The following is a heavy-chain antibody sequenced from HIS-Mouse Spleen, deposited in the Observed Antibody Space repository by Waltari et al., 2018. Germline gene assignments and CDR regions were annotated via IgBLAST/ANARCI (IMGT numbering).Heavy chain of an antibody. CDR1: GFTFSRFG. D-gene: IGHD6-19*01. Sequence: QVQLVESGGGVVQPGRSLRLSCAASGFTFSRFGMPWLRQAPGKGLEWVAVISYDGSNKYYADSVKGRFTISRDNSKNTLYLQMNSLRAEDTAVYYCAKASSGWLDYWGQGTLVTVSS. V-gene: IGHV3-30*18. CDR3: AKASSGWLDY. J-gene: IGHJ4*02. CDR2: ISYDGSNK.